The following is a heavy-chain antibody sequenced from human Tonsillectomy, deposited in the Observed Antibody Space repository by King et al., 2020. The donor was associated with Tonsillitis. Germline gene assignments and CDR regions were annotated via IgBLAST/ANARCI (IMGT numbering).Heavy chain of an antibody. CDR2: IYYSGST. CDR3: ARDLYSSGWYYFDN. CDR1: GGSVSSGSYY. Sequence: VQLQESGPGLVKPSETLSLTCTVSGGSVSSGSYYWSWIRQPPGKGLEWIGYIYYSGSTNYNPSLKSRVTISVDTSKNQFSLKLSSVTAADTAVYYCARDLYSSGWYYFDNWGQGTLLTVSS. V-gene: IGHV4-61*01. D-gene: IGHD6-19*01. J-gene: IGHJ4*02.